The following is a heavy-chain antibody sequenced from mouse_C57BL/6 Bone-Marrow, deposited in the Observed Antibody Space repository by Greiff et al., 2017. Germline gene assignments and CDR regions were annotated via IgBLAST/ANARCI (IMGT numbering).Heavy chain of an antibody. CDR1: GYTFTDYY. V-gene: IGHV1-76*01. Sequence: QVQLQQSGAELVRPGASVKLSCKASGYTFTDYYINWVKQRPGQGLEWIARIYPGSGNTYYNEKFKGKATLTAENSSSTAYMQLSSLTSEDSAVYFCARYPGDYYAMDYWGQGTSVTGSS. CDR2: IYPGSGNT. J-gene: IGHJ4*01. CDR3: ARYPGDYYAMDY.